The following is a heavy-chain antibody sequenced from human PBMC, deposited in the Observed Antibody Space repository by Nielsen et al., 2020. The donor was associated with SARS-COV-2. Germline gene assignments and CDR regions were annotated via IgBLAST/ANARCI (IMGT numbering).Heavy chain of an antibody. J-gene: IGHJ3*01. CDR3: ARDWSRAFDV. CDR1: GGSISGHY. Sequence: ETLSLTCTVSGGSISGHYWSWIRQPPGKGLEWVADIKPDGSEKFYVDSVKGRFTISRDNAKNSMSLQMNSLRVEDTAVYYCARDWSRAFDVWGQGTMVTVSS. CDR2: IKPDGSEK. V-gene: IGHV3-7*01.